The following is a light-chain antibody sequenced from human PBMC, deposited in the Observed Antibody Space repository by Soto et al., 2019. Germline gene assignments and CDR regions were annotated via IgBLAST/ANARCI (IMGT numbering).Light chain of an antibody. J-gene: IGKJ5*01. CDR1: ESISRH. CDR2: AAS. Sequence: DIQMTQSPSSLSGSVGDRVTITCRASESISRHLNWYQQKPGKAPKLLIYAASTLQNGVPSRFRGGGSGTDFTLTIINLQPEDFATSYCQQTYSSLSVTFGQGTRLEIK. V-gene: IGKV1-39*01. CDR3: QQTYSSLSVT.